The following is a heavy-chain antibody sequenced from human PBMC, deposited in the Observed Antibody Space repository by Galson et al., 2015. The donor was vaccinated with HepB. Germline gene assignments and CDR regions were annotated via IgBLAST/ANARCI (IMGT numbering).Heavy chain of an antibody. Sequence: SVKVSCKASGYTFTRYAMNWVRQAPGQGLEWMGWINTNTGNPTYAQGFTGRFVFSLDTSVSTAYLQISSLKAEDTAVYYCASYGGYVAGTKGAFDIWGQGTMVTVSS. CDR3: ASYGGYVAGTKGAFDI. CDR2: INTNTGNP. D-gene: IGHD6-19*01. J-gene: IGHJ3*02. V-gene: IGHV7-4-1*02. CDR1: GYTFTRYA.